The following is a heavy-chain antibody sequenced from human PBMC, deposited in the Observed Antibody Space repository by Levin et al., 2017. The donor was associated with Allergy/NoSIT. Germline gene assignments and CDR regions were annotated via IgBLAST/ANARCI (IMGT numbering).Heavy chain of an antibody. D-gene: IGHD1-14*01. J-gene: IGHJ3*02. CDR2: IYYSGST. V-gene: IGHV4-30-4*01. CDR3: ARDRTEFADAFDI. CDR1: GGSISSGDYY. Sequence: SQTLSLTCTVSGGSISSGDYYWSWIRQPPGKGLEWIGYIYYSGSTYYNPSLKSRVTISVDTSKNQFSLKLSSVTAAGTAVYYCARDRTEFADAFDIWGQGTMVTVSA.